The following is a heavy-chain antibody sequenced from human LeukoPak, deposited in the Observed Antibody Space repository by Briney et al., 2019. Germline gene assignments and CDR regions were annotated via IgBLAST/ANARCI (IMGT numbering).Heavy chain of an antibody. J-gene: IGHJ4*02. CDR1: GRSISSYY. D-gene: IGHD3-22*01. V-gene: IGHV4-59*01. CDR2: IYYSGST. CDR3: ARWHTYYDSTWGFDY. Sequence: SQTLSLKCAGSGRSISSYYWSWLRQPPGKGLEWIGYIYYSGSTNYNPSLKSRVTISVDTSKNQFSLKLSSVTAADTAVYYCARWHTYYDSTWGFDYWGQGTLVTVSS.